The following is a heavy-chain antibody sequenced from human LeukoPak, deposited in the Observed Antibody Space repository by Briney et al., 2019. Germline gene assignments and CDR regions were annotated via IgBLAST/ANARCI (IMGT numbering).Heavy chain of an antibody. CDR2: MNPNSGNT. D-gene: IGHD5-12*01. Sequence: ASVKVSCRASGYTFTSYDINWVRQATGQGLEWMGRMNPNSGNTGYAQKFQGRVTMTRNTSISTAYMELGSLRSEDTAVYYCAKDSLPYSGYDWYFDYWGQGTLVTVSS. CDR1: GYTFTSYD. V-gene: IGHV1-8*01. J-gene: IGHJ4*02. CDR3: AKDSLPYSGYDWYFDY.